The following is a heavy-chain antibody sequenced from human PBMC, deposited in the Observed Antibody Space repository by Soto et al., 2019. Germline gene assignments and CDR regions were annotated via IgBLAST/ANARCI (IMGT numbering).Heavy chain of an antibody. CDR3: ARATSNTNCSSTSCYASHY. CDR1: GFTFSDYY. J-gene: IGHJ4*02. D-gene: IGHD2-2*01. CDR2: ISSSGSTI. Sequence: GGSLRLSCAASGFTFSDYYMSWIRQAPGKGLEWVSYISSSGSTIYYADSVKGRFTISRDNAKNSLYLQMNSLRAEDTAVYYCARATSNTNCSSTSCYASHYWGQGTLVTVSS. V-gene: IGHV3-11*01.